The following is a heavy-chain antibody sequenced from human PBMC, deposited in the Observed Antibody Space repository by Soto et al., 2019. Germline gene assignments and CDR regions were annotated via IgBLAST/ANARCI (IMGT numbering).Heavy chain of an antibody. J-gene: IGHJ4*02. CDR2: ISVYNGYT. Sequence: QVQLVQSGAEVKKPGASVKVSCKASGYTFTTYGNTWVRQAPGQGLEWMGGISVYNGYTNFAQNLQGRVSMTTETSTSTAYMELTSLTSDDTAVYYCARDAMPGRGYAPVDYWGQGTLVTVSS. V-gene: IGHV1-18*01. CDR1: GYTFTTYG. D-gene: IGHD5-12*01. CDR3: ARDAMPGRGYAPVDY.